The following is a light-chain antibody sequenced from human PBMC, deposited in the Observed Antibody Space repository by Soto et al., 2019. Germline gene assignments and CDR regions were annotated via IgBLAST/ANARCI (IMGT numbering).Light chain of an antibody. J-gene: IGKJ4*02. CDR1: QSISSW. CDR2: KAS. Sequence: DIQMTQSPSTLSSSVGDRVTITCRASQSISSWLAWYQQKPGKAPKLLIYKASILESGVPSRFSGSGSGTEFTLTISSLQTDEFATYYCQQYNSYPLTFGGGTKVEIK. CDR3: QQYNSYPLT. V-gene: IGKV1-5*03.